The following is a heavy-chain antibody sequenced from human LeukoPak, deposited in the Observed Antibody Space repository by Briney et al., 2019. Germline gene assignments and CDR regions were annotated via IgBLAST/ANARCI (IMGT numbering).Heavy chain of an antibody. CDR3: GLVASGNWWFDP. J-gene: IGHJ5*02. CDR1: GYTFTVYH. V-gene: IGHV1-2*02. Sequence: GASVKVSCKTSGYTFTVYHIHWVRQAPGQGLEWMGWINPNSGGRNYAQKLQDRVTMTGDTSISTAYMELRSLTSDDAAVYYCGLVASGNWWFDPWGQGTLVTVSS. D-gene: IGHD2-8*02. CDR2: INPNSGGR.